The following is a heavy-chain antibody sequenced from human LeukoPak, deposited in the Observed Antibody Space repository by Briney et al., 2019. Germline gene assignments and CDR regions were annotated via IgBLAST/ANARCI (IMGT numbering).Heavy chain of an antibody. J-gene: IGHJ4*02. CDR1: GGTFSSYA. V-gene: IGHV1-69*04. CDR3: ARDLKGGYDQGSFDY. CDR2: IIPILGIA. D-gene: IGHD5-12*01. Sequence: EASVKVSCKASGGTFSSYAISWVRQAPGQGLEWMGRIIPILGIANYAQKFQGRVTITADKSTSTAYMELSSLRSEDTAVYYCARDLKGGYDQGSFDYWGQGTLVTVSS.